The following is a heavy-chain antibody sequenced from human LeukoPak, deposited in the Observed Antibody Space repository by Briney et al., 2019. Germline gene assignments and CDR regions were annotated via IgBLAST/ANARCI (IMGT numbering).Heavy chain of an antibody. CDR3: ARSSSGWDKLDY. D-gene: IGHD6-19*01. CDR2: IYYSGSA. J-gene: IGHJ4*02. Sequence: SETLSLTCTVSGGSTSSTYWSWIRQPPGTGLGWIGYIYYSGSANYNPSLKSRVTISVATSKNQFSLKLSSVTAADTAVYYCARSSSGWDKLDYWGQGTLVTVSS. CDR1: GGSTSSTY. V-gene: IGHV4-59*08.